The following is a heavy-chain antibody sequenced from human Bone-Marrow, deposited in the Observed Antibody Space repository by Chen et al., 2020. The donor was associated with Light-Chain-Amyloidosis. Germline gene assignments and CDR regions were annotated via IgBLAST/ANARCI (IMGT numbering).Heavy chain of an antibody. Sequence: QVQLVQSGAEVKKPGSSVKVSCKASGDPFSRYAISGVRQAPGQGLEWVGRIIPMLETTKYAQKFLGRVEITADRSTRTSHLEMTGLTFEDTAIYYCASAPPTTFNVYAMDVWGQGTTVVVSS. CDR3: ASAPPTTFNVYAMDV. J-gene: IGHJ6*02. CDR1: GDPFSRYA. D-gene: IGHD3-3*02. V-gene: IGHV1-69*04. CDR2: IIPMLETT.